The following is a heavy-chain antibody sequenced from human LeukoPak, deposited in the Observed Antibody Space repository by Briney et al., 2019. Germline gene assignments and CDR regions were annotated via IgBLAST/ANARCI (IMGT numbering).Heavy chain of an antibody. V-gene: IGHV3-7*01. CDR1: GFTFSSYW. Sequence: GGSLRLSCAASGFTFSSYWMTWVRQAPGKGLEWVGNIKQDGSDKNYMDSVKGRFTISRDNAKNSLYLQMNSLRAEDTAVYYCAREHTRYDFWSGHYYFDYWGQGTLVTVSS. J-gene: IGHJ4*02. CDR3: AREHTRYDFWSGHYYFDY. D-gene: IGHD3-3*01. CDR2: IKQDGSDK.